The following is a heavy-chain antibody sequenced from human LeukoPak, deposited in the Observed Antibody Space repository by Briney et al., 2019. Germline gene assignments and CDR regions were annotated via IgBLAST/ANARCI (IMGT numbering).Heavy chain of an antibody. CDR1: GYRFTSYW. D-gene: IGHD1-1*01. Sequence: PGEPLKISCKGSGYRFTSYWIGWVRQMPGKGLEWMGIIYPGDSDTRYSPSFQGQVTISADKSISTAYLQWSSLKASDTAMYYCARRYNWNDGGEAFDIWGQGTMVTVSS. CDR3: ARRYNWNDGGEAFDI. CDR2: IYPGDSDT. J-gene: IGHJ3*02. V-gene: IGHV5-51*01.